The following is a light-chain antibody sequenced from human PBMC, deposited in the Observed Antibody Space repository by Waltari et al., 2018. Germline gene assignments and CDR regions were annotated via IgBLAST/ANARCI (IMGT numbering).Light chain of an antibody. CDR1: QDINNY. CDR2: DAS. J-gene: IGKJ4*01. V-gene: IGKV1-33*01. Sequence: IQMTQSPSSLSTSVGDRVTITCQASQDINNYLNWYQQKPGKAPKLLVYDASNLETGVPSRFSGSGSGTDFTFTISSLQPEDIATYYCQQYDDLPLIFGGGTRVEIK. CDR3: QQYDDLPLI.